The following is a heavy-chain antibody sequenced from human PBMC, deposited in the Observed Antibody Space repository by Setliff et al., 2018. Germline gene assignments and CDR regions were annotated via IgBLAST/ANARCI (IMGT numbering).Heavy chain of an antibody. CDR1: NFSLTSGSF. D-gene: IGHD2-2*01. V-gene: IGHV4-38-2*02. Sequence: SETLSLTCTVSNFSLTSGSFWAWVRQPPVKGLEWIATVYHRGSTDYKPSLKSRATISVDTSKNQFSLTLTSMTAADTAVYFCAREGRSSTRGWYMDAWGKGTSVTVSS. CDR3: AREGRSSTRGWYMDA. J-gene: IGHJ6*03. CDR2: VYHRGST.